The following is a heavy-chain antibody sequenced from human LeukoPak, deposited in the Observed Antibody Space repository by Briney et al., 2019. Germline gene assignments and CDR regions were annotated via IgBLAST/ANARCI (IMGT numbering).Heavy chain of an antibody. CDR3: ARDQGVAASYYFDY. D-gene: IGHD2-15*01. CDR2: IWYDGSNK. J-gene: IGHJ4*02. CDR1: GFTFSSYG. V-gene: IGHV3-33*08. Sequence: GSLRLSCAASGFTFSSYGMHWVRQAPGKGLEWVAVIWYDGSNKYYADSVKGRFTISRDNSKNTLYLQMNSLRAEDTAVYYCARDQGVAASYYFDYWGQGTLVTVSS.